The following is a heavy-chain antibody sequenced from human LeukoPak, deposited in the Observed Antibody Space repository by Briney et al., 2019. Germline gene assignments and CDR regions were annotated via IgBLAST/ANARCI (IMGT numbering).Heavy chain of an antibody. D-gene: IGHD3-22*01. Sequence: SVKVSCKASGGTFSSYAISWVRQAPGQGLEWMGRIIHIFGTANYAQKFQGRVTITTDESTSTAYMELSSLRSEDTAVYYCARGLGYYDCSGYSFYMDVWGKGTTVTVSS. CDR1: GGTFSSYA. J-gene: IGHJ6*03. CDR3: ARGLGYYDCSGYSFYMDV. V-gene: IGHV1-69*05. CDR2: IIHIFGTA.